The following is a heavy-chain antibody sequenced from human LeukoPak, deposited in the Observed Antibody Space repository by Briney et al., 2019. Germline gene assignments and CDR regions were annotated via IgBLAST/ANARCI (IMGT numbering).Heavy chain of an antibody. V-gene: IGHV4-4*03. Sequence: PGTLSLTCAVSGGSISSSNWWSWVRQPPGKGLEWIGEIYHSGSTNYNPSLKSRVTISVDKSKNQFSLKLSSVTAANTAVYYCARVAYYYGSGPPDAFDIWGQGTMVTVSS. J-gene: IGHJ3*02. CDR2: IYHSGST. D-gene: IGHD3-10*01. CDR1: GGSISSSNW. CDR3: ARVAYYYGSGPPDAFDI.